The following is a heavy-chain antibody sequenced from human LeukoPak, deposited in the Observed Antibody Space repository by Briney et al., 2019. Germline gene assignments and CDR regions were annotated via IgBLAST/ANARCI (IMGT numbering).Heavy chain of an antibody. CDR2: ISGSGDNT. J-gene: IGHJ4*02. Sequence: GGSLRLSCAASGFTFNVYAMSWVRQAPGKGLEWVSGISGSGDNTYYADSVKGRFTISRDNSKNTLYLQMNSLRAEDTAVYYCAKYENSWYERGYFDYWGQGTLVTVSS. V-gene: IGHV3-23*01. CDR3: AKYENSWYERGYFDY. CDR1: GFTFNVYA. D-gene: IGHD6-13*01.